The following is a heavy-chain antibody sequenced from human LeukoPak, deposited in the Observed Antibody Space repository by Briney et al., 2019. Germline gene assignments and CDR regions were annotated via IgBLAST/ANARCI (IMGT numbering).Heavy chain of an antibody. CDR1: GFSFSRFW. J-gene: IGHJ4*02. D-gene: IGHD3-10*01. V-gene: IGHV3-7*01. CDR3: AELAKYFYGSETYYFFEH. Sequence: GGSLRLSCAASGFSFSRFWMTWVRQAPGKGLEWVANINEDGSQIYYVGSVKGRFTISRDNAKNSLYLQMNTLRVEDTAVYYCAELAKYFYGSETYYFFEHWGQGTPVTASS. CDR2: INEDGSQI.